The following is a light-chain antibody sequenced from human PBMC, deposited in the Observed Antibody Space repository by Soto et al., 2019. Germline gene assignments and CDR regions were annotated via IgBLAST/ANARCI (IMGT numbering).Light chain of an antibody. J-gene: IGKJ1*01. V-gene: IGKV3-15*01. CDR2: GAS. CDR1: QSVSSN. CDR3: QQYNNWPPWT. Sequence: EIVMTQSPATLSLSPGERATLSCRASQSVSSNLACYQQKPGQAPRLLIYGASTRATGIPARFSGSGSGTEFTLTISSLQSEDFAVYYCQQYNNWPPWTFGQGTKVEIK.